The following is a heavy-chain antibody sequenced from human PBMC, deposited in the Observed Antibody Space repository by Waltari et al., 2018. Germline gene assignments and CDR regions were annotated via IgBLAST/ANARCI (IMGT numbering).Heavy chain of an antibody. Sequence: EVQLLESGGGLVQPGGSLRLSCAASGFTFSRFAMSWVRQAPGKGLEWVAVITGSGGSTYYAESVKGRFTISRDISKNTLYLQMNSLLVEDAAVYYCARSDWNSWGCFGPWGPGTLVTVSP. V-gene: IGHV3-23*01. CDR2: ITGSGGST. J-gene: IGHJ5*02. CDR1: GFTFSRFA. D-gene: IGHD1-7*01. CDR3: ARSDWNSWGCFGP.